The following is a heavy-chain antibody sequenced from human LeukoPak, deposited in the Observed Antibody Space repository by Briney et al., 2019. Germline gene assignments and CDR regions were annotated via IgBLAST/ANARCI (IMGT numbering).Heavy chain of an antibody. CDR2: INPNSGGT. Sequence: ASVKVSCKXSGYTFTGYYMHWVRQAPGQGLEWMGRINPNSGGTNYAQKFQGRVTMTRDTSISTAYMELSRLRSDDTAVYYCARLRAPVAATAVDAFDIWGQGTMVTVSS. J-gene: IGHJ3*02. D-gene: IGHD2-15*01. CDR1: GYTFTGYY. CDR3: ARLRAPVAATAVDAFDI. V-gene: IGHV1-2*06.